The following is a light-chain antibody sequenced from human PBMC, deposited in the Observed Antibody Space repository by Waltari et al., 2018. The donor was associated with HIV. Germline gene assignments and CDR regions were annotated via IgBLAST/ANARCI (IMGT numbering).Light chain of an antibody. Sequence: QSVLTQAPSASGTPGQRVTISCSGSSSNIETNTVNWYQQLPGTAPKLLLYSSNQRPSGVPARFSGSKSGTAASLAISGLQSEDEADYYCAAWDDSLNGPVFGGGTKLTVL. CDR2: SSN. CDR1: SSNIETNT. CDR3: AAWDDSLNGPV. J-gene: IGLJ2*01. V-gene: IGLV1-44*01.